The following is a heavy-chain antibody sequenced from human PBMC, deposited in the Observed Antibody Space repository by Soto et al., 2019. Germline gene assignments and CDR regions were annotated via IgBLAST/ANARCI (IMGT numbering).Heavy chain of an antibody. CDR1: GFSFSSYA. Sequence: GGSLRLSCAASGFSFSSYAMHWVRQAPGKGLEWVAVISYEGSEKDYADSVKGRFTISRDNSRNTLYLQMNSLRVEDTALYYCARGGLAAAGTRRYYFDFWGQGTPVTVS. J-gene: IGHJ4*02. D-gene: IGHD6-13*01. V-gene: IGHV3-30-3*01. CDR2: ISYEGSEK. CDR3: ARGGLAAAGTRRYYFDF.